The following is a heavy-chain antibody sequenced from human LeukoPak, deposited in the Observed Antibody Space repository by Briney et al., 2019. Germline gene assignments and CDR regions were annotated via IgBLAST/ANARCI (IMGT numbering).Heavy chain of an antibody. CDR3: AKLTLDYYDSSGYYDC. V-gene: IGHV3-30*18. CDR1: GFTFSTYG. J-gene: IGHJ4*02. Sequence: GGSLRLSCAASGFTFSTYGIHWVRQAPGKGLEWVAVISYDGSNKYYADSVKGRFTISRDSSKNTLYLQMNSLRAEDTAVYYCAKLTLDYYDSSGYYDCWGQGTLVTVSS. CDR2: ISYDGSNK. D-gene: IGHD3-22*01.